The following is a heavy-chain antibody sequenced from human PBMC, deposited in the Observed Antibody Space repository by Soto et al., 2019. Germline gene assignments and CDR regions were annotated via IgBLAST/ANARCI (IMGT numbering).Heavy chain of an antibody. V-gene: IGHV3-7*01. CDR1: GFTFSSYW. J-gene: IGHJ6*02. CDR2: VKYDGSQT. Sequence: LSCADSGFTFSSYWMSWVRQAPGKGLEWVANVKYDGSQTYYVGSVKGRFTISRDNAKNSLYLQMNSLRAEDTAVYYCTRDFQGPLDYGMDVWGQGTTVTVSS. CDR3: TRDFQGPLDYGMDV. D-gene: IGHD1-1*01.